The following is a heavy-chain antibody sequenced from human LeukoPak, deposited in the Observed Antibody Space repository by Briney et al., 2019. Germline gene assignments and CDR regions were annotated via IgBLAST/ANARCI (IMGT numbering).Heavy chain of an antibody. CDR1: GGSFSGYY. J-gene: IGHJ4*02. Sequence: SSETLSLTCAVYGGSFSGYYWSWIRQPPGKGLEWIGEINHSGSTNYNPSLKSRVTISVDTSKNQFSLKLSSVTATDTAVYYCASVDTALYYFDYWGQGTLVTVSS. V-gene: IGHV4-34*01. D-gene: IGHD5-18*01. CDR3: ASVDTALYYFDY. CDR2: INHSGST.